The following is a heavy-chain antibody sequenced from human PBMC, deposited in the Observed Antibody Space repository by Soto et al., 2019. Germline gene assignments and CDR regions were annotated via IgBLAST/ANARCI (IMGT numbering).Heavy chain of an antibody. CDR3: ARGGSGSYSLNDPGWFDP. J-gene: IGHJ5*02. CDR2: INPNSGGT. D-gene: IGHD1-26*01. Sequence: ASVKVSCKASGYTFTGYYMHWVRQAPGQGLEWMGWINPNSGGTNYAQKFQGWVTMTRDTSISTAYMELSRLGSDDTAVYYCARGGSGSYSLNDPGWFDPWGQGTLVTVSS. V-gene: IGHV1-2*04. CDR1: GYTFTGYY.